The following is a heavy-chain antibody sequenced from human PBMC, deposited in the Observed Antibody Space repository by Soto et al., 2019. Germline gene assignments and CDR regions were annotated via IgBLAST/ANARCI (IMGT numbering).Heavy chain of an antibody. D-gene: IGHD5-12*01. CDR3: ARAISGYVT. Sequence: ASVKVSCKASGITSTTYAIHWVRQAPGQGLEWMGWINIGNGNTRYSQRFLGRVSLTTDTSASTASMDLSSLTSEDTAVYYCARAISGYVTWGQGTLVTVSS. V-gene: IGHV1-3*04. CDR1: GITSTTYA. J-gene: IGHJ5*02. CDR2: INIGNGNT.